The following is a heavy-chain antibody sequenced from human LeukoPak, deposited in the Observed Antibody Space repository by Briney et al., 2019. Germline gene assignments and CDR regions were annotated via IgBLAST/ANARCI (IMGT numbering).Heavy chain of an antibody. J-gene: IGHJ4*02. Sequence: PGGSLRLSCAASGFTFSSYSMNWVRQAPGKGLEWVSSISSSNSYIYYADSVKGRFTISRDNAKNSLYLQMNSLRAEDTAVYYCARVMITFGGVKQNYYFDYWGQGTLVTVSS. V-gene: IGHV3-21*01. CDR3: ARVMITFGGVKQNYYFDY. CDR1: GFTFSSYS. D-gene: IGHD3-16*01. CDR2: ISSSNSYI.